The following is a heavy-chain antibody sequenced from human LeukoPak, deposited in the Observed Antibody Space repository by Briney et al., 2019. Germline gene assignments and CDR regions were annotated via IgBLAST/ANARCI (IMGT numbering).Heavy chain of an antibody. J-gene: IGHJ4*02. Sequence: GGSLRLSCAASGFTFSSYSMNWVRQAPGKGLEWASSISRSSSYIYYADSVEGRFTISRDNAKNSLYLQMNSLRAEDTAVYYCARAHLDFWSGYPPNFDSWGQGTLVTVSS. D-gene: IGHD3-3*01. V-gene: IGHV3-21*01. CDR3: ARAHLDFWSGYPPNFDS. CDR2: ISRSSSYI. CDR1: GFTFSSYS.